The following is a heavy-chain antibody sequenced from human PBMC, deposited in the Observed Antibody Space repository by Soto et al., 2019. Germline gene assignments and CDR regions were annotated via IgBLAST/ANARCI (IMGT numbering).Heavy chain of an antibody. D-gene: IGHD2-2*01. V-gene: IGHV1-3*01. CDR2: INAGNGNT. Sequence: ASVKVSCKASGYSFTSYAIYWVRQAPGQRLEWMGWINAGNGNTKYSQKFQGRVTITSDTSASTAYMGLSSLRSEDTAVYFCARGVENIVVVLDVFGYYGMDVWGQGTTVTISS. CDR1: GYSFTSYA. CDR3: ARGVENIVVVLDVFGYYGMDV. J-gene: IGHJ6*02.